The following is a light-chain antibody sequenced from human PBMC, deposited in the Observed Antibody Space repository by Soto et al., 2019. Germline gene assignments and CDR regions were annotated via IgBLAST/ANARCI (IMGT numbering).Light chain of an antibody. Sequence: EIVLTQSPATLSLSPGERATLSCRASQSVSSFLAWYQQRPGQAPRLLIYDASNGATGIPARFSGSGSGTDFTLTISSLEPEDFAIYYCQQRSIWPLTFGGGTNVEI. V-gene: IGKV3-11*01. CDR1: QSVSSF. CDR2: DAS. CDR3: QQRSIWPLT. J-gene: IGKJ4*01.